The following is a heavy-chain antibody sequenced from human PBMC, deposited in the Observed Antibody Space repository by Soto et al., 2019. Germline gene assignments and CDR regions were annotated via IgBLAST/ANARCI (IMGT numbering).Heavy chain of an antibody. CDR3: ERGPGGPDGPGDY. V-gene: IGHV1-3*01. D-gene: IGHD2-15*01. CDR1: GYTFTSYA. Sequence: QVQLVQSGAEVKKPGASVKVSCKASGYTFTSYAMHWVRQAPGQRLEWMGWINAGNGNTKYSQKFQGRVTITRDTAASTAYMELSSLRSEAPAVYYCERGPGGPDGPGDYWGKGTLVTVSS. CDR2: INAGNGNT. J-gene: IGHJ4*02.